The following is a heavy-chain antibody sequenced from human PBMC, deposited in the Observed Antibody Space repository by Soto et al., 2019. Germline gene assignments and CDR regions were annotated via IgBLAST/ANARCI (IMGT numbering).Heavy chain of an antibody. J-gene: IGHJ4*02. CDR2: FIPILDMA. CDR1: GGTFNTYT. V-gene: IGHV1-69*02. Sequence: QVQVVQSGAEVKQPESSVKVSCKPSGGTFNTYTVNWVRLAPGHGLEWMGRFIPILDMANYAQKFQDRVTITADRSTFTACMELNSLTSDDTAVYYCAITYCRDNSCPRDFDFWGPGTRVTVSS. CDR3: AITYCRDNSCPRDFDF. D-gene: IGHD2-21*01.